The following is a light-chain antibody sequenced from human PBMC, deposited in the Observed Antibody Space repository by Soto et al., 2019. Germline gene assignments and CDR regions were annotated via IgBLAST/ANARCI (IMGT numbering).Light chain of an antibody. J-gene: IGKJ2*01. Sequence: DIQMTQSPSTLSASVGDRVTITCRASQSISTWLAWFQQKPGKAPDLLIYDASSLESGVPLRFSGSGSGTEFTLTISSLQPDDFATYYCQHYNSYPYTFGQGTKVDIK. CDR3: QHYNSYPYT. CDR1: QSISTW. V-gene: IGKV1-5*01. CDR2: DAS.